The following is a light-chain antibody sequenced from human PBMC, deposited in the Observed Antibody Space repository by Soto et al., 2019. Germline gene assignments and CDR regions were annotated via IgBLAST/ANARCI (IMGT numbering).Light chain of an antibody. V-gene: IGLV2-14*01. Sequence: QSVLTQAASVSGSPGQSITISCTGTSSDVGGYNYVSWYQQFPGKVTKLLIYNVSNRPSGVSNRFSGSKSGNTASLTISGLQAEDEADYFCTSSTSGSLYVFGTGTKVTVL. CDR2: NVS. CDR1: SSDVGGYNY. J-gene: IGLJ1*01. CDR3: TSSTSGSLYV.